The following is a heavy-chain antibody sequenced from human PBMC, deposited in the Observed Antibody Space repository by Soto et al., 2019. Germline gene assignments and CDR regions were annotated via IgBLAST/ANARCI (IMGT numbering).Heavy chain of an antibody. V-gene: IGHV3-30-3*01. D-gene: IGHD2-21*02. Sequence: QAQLVESGGGVVQPGRSLTLSCTASGFTFSSFAIHWVRQAPGKGLEWVAAISYDGTTKFYADSVKGRSTISRDNSKNALYLQMNSLRGEDTAVYYCARHSCGDCFDWYFDLWGHGTLVTVSS. CDR3: ARHSCGDCFDWYFDL. CDR2: ISYDGTTK. CDR1: GFTFSSFA. J-gene: IGHJ2*01.